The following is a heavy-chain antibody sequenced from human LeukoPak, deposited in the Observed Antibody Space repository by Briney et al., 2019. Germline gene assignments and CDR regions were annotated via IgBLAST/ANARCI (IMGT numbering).Heavy chain of an antibody. Sequence: PSETLSLTCAVYGGSFSGYYWSWIRQPPGKGLEWIGEINHSGSTNYNPSLKSRVTISVDTSKNQFSLKLSSVTAADTAVYYCARGYILTGYRIWGQGTMVTVSS. CDR2: INHSGST. V-gene: IGHV4-34*01. D-gene: IGHD3-9*01. CDR1: GGSFSGYY. CDR3: ARGYILTGYRI. J-gene: IGHJ3*02.